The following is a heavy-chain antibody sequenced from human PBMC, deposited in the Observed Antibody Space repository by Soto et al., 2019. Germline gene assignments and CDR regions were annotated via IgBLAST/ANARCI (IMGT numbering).Heavy chain of an antibody. V-gene: IGHV4-59*01. J-gene: IGHJ4*02. CDR1: GGSISSYY. CDR3: ARLDPAYYYDSSGYMVY. CDR2: IYYSGST. Sequence: SETLSLTCTVSGGSISSYYWSWIRQPPGKGLEWIGYIYYSGSTNYNPSLKSRVTISVDTSKNQFSLKLSSVTAADTAVYYCARLDPAYYYDSSGYMVYWGQGTLVTVSS. D-gene: IGHD3-22*01.